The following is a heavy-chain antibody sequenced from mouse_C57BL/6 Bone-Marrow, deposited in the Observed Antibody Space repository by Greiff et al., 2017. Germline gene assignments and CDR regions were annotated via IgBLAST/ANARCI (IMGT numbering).Heavy chain of an antibody. CDR1: GYTFTSYD. V-gene: IGHV1-85*01. Sequence: VQLQQSGPELVKPGASVKLSCKASGYTFTSYDINWVKQRPGQGLEWIGWIYPRDGSTKYNEKFKGKATLTVDTSSSTAYMELHSLTSEDSAVYFCARLEFDDCSGDWYFAVWGTGTTVTVSS. CDR2: IYPRDGST. CDR3: ARLEFDDCSGDWYFAV. D-gene: IGHD1-1*01. J-gene: IGHJ1*03.